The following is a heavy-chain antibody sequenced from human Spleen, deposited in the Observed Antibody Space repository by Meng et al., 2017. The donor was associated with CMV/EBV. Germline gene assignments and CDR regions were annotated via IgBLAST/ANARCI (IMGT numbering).Heavy chain of an antibody. CDR2: IYWDDDK. Sequence: QITLKESGPTRVKPTQTLALPCTXXGFSLSTSGVGVGWIRQPPGKALEWLALIYWDDDKRYSPSLKSRLTITKDNSKNQVVLTMTNMDPVDTATYYCAHIVNNDFWSGNWFDPWGQGTLVTVSS. CDR3: AHIVNNDFWSGNWFDP. CDR1: GFSLSTSGVG. V-gene: IGHV2-5*02. D-gene: IGHD3-3*01. J-gene: IGHJ5*02.